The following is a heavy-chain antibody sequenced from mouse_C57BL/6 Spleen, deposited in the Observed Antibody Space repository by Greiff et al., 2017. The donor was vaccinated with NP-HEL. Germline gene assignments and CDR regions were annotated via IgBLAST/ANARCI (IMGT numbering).Heavy chain of an antibody. D-gene: IGHD1-1*01. CDR3: ARELTAYGSSRYWYFDV. CDR1: GYTFTDYY. J-gene: IGHJ1*03. CDR2: INPYNGGT. Sequence: EVQLQQSGPVLVKPGASVKMSCKASGYTFTDYYMNWVKQSHGKSLEWIGVINPYNGGTSYNQKFKGKATLTVDKSSSTDYMELNSLTSEDSAVYYCARELTAYGSSRYWYFDVWGTGTTVTVSS. V-gene: IGHV1-19*01.